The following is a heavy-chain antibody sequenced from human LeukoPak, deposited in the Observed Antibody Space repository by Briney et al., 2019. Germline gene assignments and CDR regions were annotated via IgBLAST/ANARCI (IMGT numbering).Heavy chain of an antibody. J-gene: IGHJ3*02. D-gene: IGHD2-15*01. CDR1: GYTFTGYY. CDR3: ARDRVLSLVADAFDI. Sequence: APVKVSCKASGYTFTGYYIHWVRQAPGQGLEWMGRINPNSGGTNYAQKFQGRVTMTRDTSISTAYMDLSGLTSDDTAVYYCARDRVLSLVADAFDIWGQGTMVTVSS. V-gene: IGHV1-2*06. CDR2: INPNSGGT.